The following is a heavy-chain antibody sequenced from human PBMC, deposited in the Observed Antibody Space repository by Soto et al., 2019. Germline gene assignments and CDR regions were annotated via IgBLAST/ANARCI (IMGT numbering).Heavy chain of an antibody. CDR3: ARERPGYCSGGSCNKLLNYYYYYMDV. J-gene: IGHJ6*03. CDR2: INHSGST. Sequence: SETLSLTCAVYGGSFSGYYWSWIRQPPGKGLEWIGEINHSGSTNYNPSLKSRVTISVDTSKNQFSLKLSSVTAADTAVYYCARERPGYCSGGSCNKLLNYYYYYMDVWGKGTTVTVSS. D-gene: IGHD2-15*01. CDR1: GGSFSGYY. V-gene: IGHV4-34*01.